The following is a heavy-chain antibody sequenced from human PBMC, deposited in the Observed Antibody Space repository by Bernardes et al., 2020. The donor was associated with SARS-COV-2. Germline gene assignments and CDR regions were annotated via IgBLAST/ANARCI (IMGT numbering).Heavy chain of an antibody. CDR1: GGSFSGYY. Sequence: SETLSLTCAVYGGSFSGYYWSWIRQPPGKGLEWIGEINHSGSTNYNPSLKSRVTISVDTSKNQFSLKLSSVTAADTAVYYCARGLNIAAASGHYYGMDVWGQGTTVTVSS. CDR2: INHSGST. V-gene: IGHV4-34*01. J-gene: IGHJ6*02. CDR3: ARGLNIAAASGHYYGMDV. D-gene: IGHD6-13*01.